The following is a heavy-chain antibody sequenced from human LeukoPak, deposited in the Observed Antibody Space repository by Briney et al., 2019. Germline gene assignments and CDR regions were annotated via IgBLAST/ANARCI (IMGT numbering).Heavy chain of an antibody. CDR2: INSDGSST. Sequence: GGSLRLSCAASGFTFSSYWMHWVRQAPGKGLVWVSRINSDGSSTTYADSVKGRFTISRDNAKNTLYLQMNSLRAEDTAVYYCAYSFCSRPSGEYFDYGAQEPLVPVPS. V-gene: IGHV3-74*01. CDR3: AYSFCSRPSGEYFDY. J-gene: IGHJ4*02. D-gene: IGHD2-2*01. CDR1: GFTFSSYW.